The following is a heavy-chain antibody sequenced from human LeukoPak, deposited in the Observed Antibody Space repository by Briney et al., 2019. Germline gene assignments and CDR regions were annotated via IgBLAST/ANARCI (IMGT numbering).Heavy chain of an antibody. CDR3: ARVTIFGVVSDY. D-gene: IGHD3-3*01. V-gene: IGHV4-4*07. Sequence: SETLSLTCTVSGGSISSYYWSWIRQPAGKGLEWIGRIYTSGSTNYNPSLKSRVTISVDRSKNQFSLKLSSVTAADTAVYYCARVTIFGVVSDYWGQGTLVTVSS. CDR1: GGSISSYY. J-gene: IGHJ4*02. CDR2: IYTSGST.